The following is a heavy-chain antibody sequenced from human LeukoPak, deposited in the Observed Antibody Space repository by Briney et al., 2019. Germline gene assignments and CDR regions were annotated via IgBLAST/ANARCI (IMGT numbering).Heavy chain of an antibody. CDR3: ARRRGHNFDY. CDR2: IYYSGST. J-gene: IGHJ4*02. V-gene: IGHV4-39*01. CDR1: GDSISSSSYY. Sequence: SETLSLTCTVSGDSISSSSYYWGWIRQPPGKGLEWIGSIYYSGSTYYNPSLKSRVTISVDTSKNQFSLKLSFVTAADTAVYYCARRRGHNFDYRGQGTLVTVSS. D-gene: IGHD5-18*01.